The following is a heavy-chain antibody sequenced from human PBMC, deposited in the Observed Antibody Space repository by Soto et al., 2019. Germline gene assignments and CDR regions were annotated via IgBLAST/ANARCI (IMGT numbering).Heavy chain of an antibody. D-gene: IGHD3-22*01. CDR1: YGSISSYY. Sequence: PSETLSRTCTVSYGSISSYYWGLIRPPPGKGLEWIGYIYYSGSTNYNPSLKSRVTISVDTSKNQFSLKLSSVTAADTAVYYCARAPHYYDSSGYYFPFDYWGQGTLVTVSS. J-gene: IGHJ4*02. V-gene: IGHV4-59*01. CDR2: IYYSGST. CDR3: ARAPHYYDSSGYYFPFDY.